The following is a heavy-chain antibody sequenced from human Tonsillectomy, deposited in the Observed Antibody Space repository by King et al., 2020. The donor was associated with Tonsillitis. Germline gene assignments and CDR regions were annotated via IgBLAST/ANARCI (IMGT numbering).Heavy chain of an antibody. Sequence: VQLVESGGGLVKPGGSLRLSCAASGFTFSSYSMNWVRQAPGKGLEWVSSISSSSSYIYYADSVKGRFTISRDNAKNSLYLQMSSLRAEDTAVYYCARGGWAAARHWRYGMDVWGQGTTVTVSS. CDR2: ISSSSSYI. CDR3: ARGGWAAARHWRYGMDV. J-gene: IGHJ6*02. V-gene: IGHV3-21*01. D-gene: IGHD6-6*01. CDR1: GFTFSSYS.